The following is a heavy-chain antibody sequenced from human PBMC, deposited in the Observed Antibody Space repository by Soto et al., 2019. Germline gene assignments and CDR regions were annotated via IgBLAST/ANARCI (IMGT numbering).Heavy chain of an antibody. D-gene: IGHD3-3*01. Sequence: GASVKVSCKASGHTFTSYAMHWVRQAPGQRLEWMGWINAGNGNIKYSQKFQGRVTMTRNTSISTAYMELSSLRSEDTAVYYCARVRPATIFGVVRGPYGMDVWGQGTTVTVSS. CDR1: GHTFTSYA. V-gene: IGHV1-3*01. CDR3: ARVRPATIFGVVRGPYGMDV. CDR2: INAGNGNI. J-gene: IGHJ6*02.